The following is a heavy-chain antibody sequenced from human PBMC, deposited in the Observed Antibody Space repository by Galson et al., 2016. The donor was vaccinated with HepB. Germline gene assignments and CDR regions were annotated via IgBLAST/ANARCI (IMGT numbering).Heavy chain of an antibody. CDR1: GFNSSSYS. CDR2: IYDGPHPT. V-gene: IGHV3-48*02. D-gene: IGHD3-10*01. Sequence: SLRLSCAASGFNSSSYSMNWVRQAPGKGLEWISYIYDGPHPTFYADSVKGQFAISSDKAKNSLYLQMNRLTDEDTAVYYCARDLESGSGSYYFDLWGQGIPVTAS. CDR3: ARDLESGSGSYYFDL. J-gene: IGHJ4*02.